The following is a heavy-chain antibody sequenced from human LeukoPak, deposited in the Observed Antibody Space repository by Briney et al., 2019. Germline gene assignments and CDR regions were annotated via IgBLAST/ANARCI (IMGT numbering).Heavy chain of an antibody. J-gene: IGHJ3*02. CDR2: ISAYNGNT. D-gene: IGHD3-10*01. CDR3: ARGGSRSRRGDDAFDI. Sequence: ASVKVSCKASGYTFTNYAMNWVRQAPGQGLEWMGWISAYNGNTELAQKSQGRVTLATDASTSTAYVELRSLTSDDTAMYSCARGGSRSRRGDDAFDIWGQGTMVTVSS. V-gene: IGHV1-18*01. CDR1: GYTFTNYA.